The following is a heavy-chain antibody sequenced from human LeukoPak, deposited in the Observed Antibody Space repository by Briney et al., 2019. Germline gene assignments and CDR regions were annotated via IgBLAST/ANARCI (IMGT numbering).Heavy chain of an antibody. CDR1: GGSISSYH. D-gene: IGHD6-19*01. CDR2: IYYSGST. J-gene: IGHJ4*02. Sequence: SETLSLTCTVSGGSISSYHWSWTRQPPGKGLECIGFIYYSGSTNYNPSLKSRVTISVDTSKNQFSLKLSSVTAADTAVYYCARDIMSGWYFDYWGQGTLVTVSS. V-gene: IGHV4-59*12. CDR3: ARDIMSGWYFDY.